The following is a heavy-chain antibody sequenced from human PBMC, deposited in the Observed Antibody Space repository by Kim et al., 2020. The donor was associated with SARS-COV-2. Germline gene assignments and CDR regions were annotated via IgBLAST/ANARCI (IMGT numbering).Heavy chain of an antibody. J-gene: IGHJ6*02. Sequence: GGSLRLSCAASGFTFSSYGMHWVRQAPGKGLEWVAVIWYDGSNKYYADSVKGRFTISRDNSKNTLYLQMNSLRAEDTAVYYCARDTATVTTKDYYYGMDVWGQGITVTVSS. CDR3: ARDTATVTTKDYYYGMDV. CDR2: IWYDGSNK. V-gene: IGHV3-33*01. D-gene: IGHD4-17*01. CDR1: GFTFSSYG.